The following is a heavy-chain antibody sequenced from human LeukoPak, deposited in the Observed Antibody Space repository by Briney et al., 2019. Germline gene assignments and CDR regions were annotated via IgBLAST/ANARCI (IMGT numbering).Heavy chain of an antibody. CDR2: INPSGGST. CDR3: HSGSYSSDAFDI. J-gene: IGHJ3*02. D-gene: IGHD1-26*01. V-gene: IGHV1-46*01. Sequence: ASVKVSCKASGYTFTSYYMHWVRQAPGQGLEWMGIINPSGGSTSYAQKFQGRVTMTRDMSTSTVYMELSSLRSEDTAAYYCHSGSYSSDAFDIWGQGTMVTVSS. CDR1: GYTFTSYY.